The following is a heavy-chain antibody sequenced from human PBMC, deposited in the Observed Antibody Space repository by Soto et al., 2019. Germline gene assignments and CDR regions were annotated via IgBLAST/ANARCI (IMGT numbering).Heavy chain of an antibody. J-gene: IGHJ4*02. D-gene: IGHD1-26*01. V-gene: IGHV4-39*01. Sequence: PSETLSLTCTVSGGSISSSSYYWGWIRQPPGKGLEWIGSIYYSGSTYHNPSLKSRVTISVDTSKNQFSLKLSSVTAADTAVHYSGSPDIVGATVEGGQETLVTVSS. CDR2: IYYSGST. CDR1: GGSISSSSYY. CDR3: GSPDIVGATVE.